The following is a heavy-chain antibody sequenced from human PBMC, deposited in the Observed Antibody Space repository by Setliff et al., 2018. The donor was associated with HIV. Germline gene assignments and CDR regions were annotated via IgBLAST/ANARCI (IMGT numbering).Heavy chain of an antibody. CDR1: GFTFSSYA. CDR2: VSYGGTNT. CDR3: AKLREGHVYSQYDS. J-gene: IGHJ5*01. Sequence: HPGGSLRLSCAASGFTFSSYAMHWVRQAPGKGLEWVAVVSYGGTNTYYADSVKGRFTISRDNSQNALYLQMDSLRAEDTAVYHCAKLREGHVYSQYDSWGHGTLVTVSS. V-gene: IGHV3-30*04. D-gene: IGHD2-21*01.